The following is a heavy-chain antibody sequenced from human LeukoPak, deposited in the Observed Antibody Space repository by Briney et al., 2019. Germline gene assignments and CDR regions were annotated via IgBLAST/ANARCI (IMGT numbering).Heavy chain of an antibody. V-gene: IGHV3-53*05. D-gene: IGHD3-3*01. CDR2: IYSGGST. CDR3: AGSGNLYYYYMDV. Sequence: PGGSLRLSCAASGFTVSSNYMSWVRQAPGKGLEWVSVIYSGGSTYYADSVKGRFTISRDNSKNTLYLQMGSLRAEDMAVYYCAGSGNLYYYYMDVWGKGTTVTVSS. CDR1: GFTVSSNY. J-gene: IGHJ6*03.